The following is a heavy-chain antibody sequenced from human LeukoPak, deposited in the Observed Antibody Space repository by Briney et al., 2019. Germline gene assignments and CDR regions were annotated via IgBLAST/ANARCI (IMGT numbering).Heavy chain of an antibody. CDR1: GFTFSSYA. J-gene: IGHJ4*02. CDR2: ISGSGGST. Sequence: GGSLRLSCAASGFTFSSYAMSWVRQAPGKGLEWVSAISGSGGSTYYADSVKGRFTISRDNSKNTLYLQMNSLRAEDTAVYYCGKDGVLRFLEWFDYYFDYWGQGTLATVSS. D-gene: IGHD3-3*01. V-gene: IGHV3-23*01. CDR3: GKDGVLRFLEWFDYYFDY.